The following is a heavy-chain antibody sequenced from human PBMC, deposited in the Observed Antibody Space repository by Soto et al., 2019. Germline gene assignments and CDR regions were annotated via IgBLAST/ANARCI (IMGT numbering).Heavy chain of an antibody. CDR3: ARVLYGSGSYYTGGYYGMDV. D-gene: IGHD3-10*01. J-gene: IGHJ6*02. Sequence: PGESLKISCKGSGYSFTSYLIGWVRQMRGKGLEWMGIIYPGDSDTRYSPSFQGQVTISADKSISTAYLQWSSLKASDTAMYYCARVLYGSGSYYTGGYYGMDVWGQGTTVTVS. CDR2: IYPGDSDT. V-gene: IGHV5-51*01. CDR1: GYSFTSYL.